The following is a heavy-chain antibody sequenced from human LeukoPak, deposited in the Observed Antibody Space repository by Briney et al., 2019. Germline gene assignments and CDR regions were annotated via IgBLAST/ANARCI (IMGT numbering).Heavy chain of an antibody. D-gene: IGHD3-10*01. CDR2: IFHSGST. CDR1: GYSISSGYY. J-gene: IGHJ6*04. CDR3: ARASGSYGSGSYYYYGMDV. Sequence: PSETLSLTCAVSGYSISSGYYWGWIRQPPGKGLEWIGRIFHSGSTYYNPSLKSRFNMSVDTSKNQISLKLSSVTAADTAVYYCARASGSYGSGSYYYYGMDVWGKGTTVTVSS. V-gene: IGHV4-38-2*01.